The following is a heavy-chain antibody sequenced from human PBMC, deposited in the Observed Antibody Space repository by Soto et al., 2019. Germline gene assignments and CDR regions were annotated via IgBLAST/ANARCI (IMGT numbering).Heavy chain of an antibody. CDR3: ARDRSGLLYYYYDGMDV. V-gene: IGHV4-31*03. CDR1: GGSISSGDYY. J-gene: IGHJ6*02. CDR2: IYFSGTT. D-gene: IGHD6-19*01. Sequence: SETLSLTCTVSGGSISSGDYYWSWIRQHPGKGLEWIGTIYFSGTTYYNPSLKSRVTISVDTSKSQFSLKLSSVTAADTAVYYCARDRSGLLYYYYDGMDVWGQGTTVTVSS.